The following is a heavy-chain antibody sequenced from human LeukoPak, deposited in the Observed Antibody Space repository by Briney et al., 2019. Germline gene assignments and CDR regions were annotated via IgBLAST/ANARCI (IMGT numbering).Heavy chain of an antibody. CDR1: GGTFSSYA. D-gene: IGHD6-13*01. V-gene: IGHV1-69*13. CDR3: ARDTAAENNEYYAMEV. CDR2: IIPIFGTA. J-gene: IGHJ6*04. Sequence: ASVKVSCKASGGTFSSYAISWVRQAPGQGLEWMGGIIPIFGTANYAQKFQGRVTITADESTSTAYMELSSLRSEDTAVYYCARDTAAENNEYYAMEVWGKGTTFTV.